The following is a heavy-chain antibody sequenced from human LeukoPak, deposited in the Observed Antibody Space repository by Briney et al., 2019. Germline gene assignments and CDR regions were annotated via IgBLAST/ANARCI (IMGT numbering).Heavy chain of an antibody. D-gene: IGHD3-10*01. CDR3: ARHEVRVRDNYYYYYMDV. CDR1: GYSFTSYW. CDR2: IYHGDSDT. V-gene: IGHV5-51*01. Sequence: GESLKISCKGSGYSFTSYWIGWVRQMPGKGLEWMGIIYHGDSDTRYSPSFQGQVTISADKSISTAYLQWSSLKASDTATYYCARHEVRVRDNYYYYYMDVWGKGTTVTISS. J-gene: IGHJ6*03.